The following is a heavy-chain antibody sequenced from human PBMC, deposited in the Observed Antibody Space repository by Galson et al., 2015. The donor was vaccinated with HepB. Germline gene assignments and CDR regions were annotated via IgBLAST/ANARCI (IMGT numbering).Heavy chain of an antibody. CDR1: GFTFSSYA. CDR3: ARDWEEYSSGWYFHYYFDY. CDR2: ISYDGSNK. J-gene: IGHJ4*02. D-gene: IGHD6-19*01. V-gene: IGHV3-30-3*01. Sequence: SLRLSCAASGFTFSSYAMHWVRQAPGKGLEWVAVISYDGSNKYYADSVKGRFTISRDNSKNTLYLQMNSLRAEDTAVYYCARDWEEYSSGWYFHYYFDYWGQGTLVTVSS.